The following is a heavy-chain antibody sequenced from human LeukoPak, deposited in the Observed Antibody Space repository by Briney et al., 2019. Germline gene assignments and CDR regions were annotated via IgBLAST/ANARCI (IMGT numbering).Heavy chain of an antibody. V-gene: IGHV4-59*01. CDR1: GGSISSYY. CDR2: IYYSGST. J-gene: IGHJ6*02. CDR3: AGYYYGMDV. Sequence: SETLSLTCTVYGGSISSYYWSWIRQPPGKGLEWIGYIYYSGSTNYNPSLKSRVTISVDTSKNQFSLKLSSVTAADTAVCYCAGYYYGMDVWGQGTTVTVSS.